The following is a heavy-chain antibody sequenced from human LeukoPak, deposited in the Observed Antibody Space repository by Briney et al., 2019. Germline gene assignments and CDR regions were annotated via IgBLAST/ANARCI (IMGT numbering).Heavy chain of an antibody. J-gene: IGHJ6*02. V-gene: IGHV3-30-3*01. Sequence: GRSLRLSCAASGFTFSSYAMHWVRQAPGKGLEWVAVISYDGSNKYYADSVKGRFTISRDNSKNTLYLQMNSLRAEDTAVYYCAREIPYYDILTGYRSSSTMDVWGQGTTVTVSS. CDR1: GFTFSSYA. CDR3: AREIPYYDILTGYRSSSTMDV. D-gene: IGHD3-9*01. CDR2: ISYDGSNK.